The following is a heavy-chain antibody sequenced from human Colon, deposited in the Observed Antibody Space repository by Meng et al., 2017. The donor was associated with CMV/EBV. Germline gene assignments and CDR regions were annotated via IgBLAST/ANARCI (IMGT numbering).Heavy chain of an antibody. CDR1: GFTFSDYY. CDR2: MTGSGYRT. D-gene: IGHD2-15*01. V-gene: IGHV3-23*01. J-gene: IGHJ4*02. Sequence: GESLKISCAASGFTFSDYYMNWVRQAPGKGLEWVASMTGSGYRTYYADSVKGRFTISRDTSNNTLHLQMNSLRAEDTAVYYCAKYIVVVGAALDSWGQGTLVTVSS. CDR3: AKYIVVVGAALDS.